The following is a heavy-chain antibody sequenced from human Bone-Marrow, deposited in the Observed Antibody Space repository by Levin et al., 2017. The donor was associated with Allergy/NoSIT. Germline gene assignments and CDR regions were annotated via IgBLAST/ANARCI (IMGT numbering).Heavy chain of an antibody. D-gene: IGHD3-10*01. Sequence: GESLKISCAASGFTFSSYWMHWVRQAPGKGLVWVSRINSDGSSTSYADSVKGRFTISRDNAKNTLYLQMNSLRAEDTAVYYCAREDGHYYKGARWFDPWGQGTLVTVSS. CDR3: AREDGHYYKGARWFDP. CDR2: INSDGSST. J-gene: IGHJ5*02. CDR1: GFTFSSYW. V-gene: IGHV3-74*01.